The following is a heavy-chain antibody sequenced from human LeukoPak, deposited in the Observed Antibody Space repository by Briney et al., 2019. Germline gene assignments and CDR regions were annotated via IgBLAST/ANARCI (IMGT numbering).Heavy chain of an antibody. Sequence: GGSLRLSCAPSGFTFISYWMSWVRQAPGKGLEWVANIKQDGSEKYYVDSVKDRFTISRDNAKNSLYLQMNSLRAEDTAVYYCARVGDYYYDSSGYYDYYYGMDVWGQGTTVTVSS. CDR2: IKQDGSEK. V-gene: IGHV3-7*01. CDR3: ARVGDYYYDSSGYYDYYYGMDV. J-gene: IGHJ6*02. CDR1: GFTFISYW. D-gene: IGHD3-22*01.